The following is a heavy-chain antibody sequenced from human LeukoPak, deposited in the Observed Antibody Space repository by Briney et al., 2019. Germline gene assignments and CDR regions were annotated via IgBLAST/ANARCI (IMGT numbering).Heavy chain of an antibody. CDR1: GFTFSSYA. CDR2: ISTSGNTI. Sequence: GGSLRLSCAASGFTFSSYAMSWVRQAPGKGLEWVSYISTSGNTIYYADSVKGRFTISRDNAKNSLYLQVNSLRAEDTAVYYCARDLYSTYYYYYYMDVWGKGTTVTVSS. CDR3: ARDLYSTYYYYYYMDV. D-gene: IGHD4-11*01. J-gene: IGHJ6*03. V-gene: IGHV3-48*03.